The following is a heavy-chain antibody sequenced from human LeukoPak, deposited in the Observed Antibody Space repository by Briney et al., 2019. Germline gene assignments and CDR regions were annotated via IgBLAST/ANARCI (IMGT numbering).Heavy chain of an antibody. J-gene: IGHJ6*02. CDR3: ATGYLVTAGLMDV. V-gene: IGHV1-24*01. D-gene: IGHD6-13*01. CDR1: GYTLTELS. Sequence: GASVKVSCTVSGYTLTELSMFWVRQAPGKGLEWMGSFDTEDGKTVYAQKFQGRVTMTKSTSTDTAYMELSSLRAEDTAVYYCATGYLVTAGLMDVWGQGTTVTVSS. CDR2: FDTEDGKT.